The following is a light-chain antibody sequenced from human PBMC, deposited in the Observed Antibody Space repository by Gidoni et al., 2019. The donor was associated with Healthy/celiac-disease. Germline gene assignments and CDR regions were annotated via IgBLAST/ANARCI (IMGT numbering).Light chain of an antibody. J-gene: IGKJ3*01. CDR2: NAT. V-gene: IGKV1-5*03. CDR3: QRYNHYCDVT. CDR1: QSINSW. Sequence: IQMTQSPSTLSASVGDRVTITCRANQSINSWLAWYQQKPGKAHELLILNATSLDSGVPSMFSGTGTGTVFTLTISSLRPYDYASYYCQRYNHYCDVTFXPXTKVDIK.